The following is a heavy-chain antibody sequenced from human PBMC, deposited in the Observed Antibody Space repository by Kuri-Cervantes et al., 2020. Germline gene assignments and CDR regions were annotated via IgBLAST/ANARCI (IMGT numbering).Heavy chain of an antibody. J-gene: IGHJ6*02. CDR1: GYSFNYYW. V-gene: IGHV5-51*01. CDR3: ARRRADGYYYGMDV. Sequence: GGSLRLSCKTSGYSFNYYWIAWVRQMPGKGLEWMGIVYPGDSDTRYSPAFQSQVTISVDKSITTAYLQWSSLKASDTAMYYCARRRADGYYYGMDVWGQGTTVTVAS. D-gene: IGHD6-13*01. CDR2: VYPGDSDT.